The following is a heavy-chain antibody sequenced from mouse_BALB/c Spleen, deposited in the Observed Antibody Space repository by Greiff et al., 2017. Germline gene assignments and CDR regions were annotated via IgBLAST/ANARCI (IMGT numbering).Heavy chain of an antibody. CDR3: ARDGGNDVAWFAY. Sequence: EVQLQPSGGGLVQPGGSLRLSCATSGFTFTDYYMSWVRQPPGKALEWLGFIRHKANGYTTEYSASVKGRFTISRDKSQSILYLQVNTLRAKDRATEYGARDGGNDVAWFAYWGQGTLVTVSA. J-gene: IGHJ3*01. CDR1: GFTFTDYY. D-gene: IGHD2-2*01. V-gene: IGHV7-3*02. CDR2: IRHKANGYTT.